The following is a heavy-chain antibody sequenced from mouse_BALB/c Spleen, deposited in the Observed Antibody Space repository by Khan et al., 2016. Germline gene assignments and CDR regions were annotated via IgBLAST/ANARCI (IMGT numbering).Heavy chain of an antibody. D-gene: IGHD4-1*01. CDR3: ARIAIWDGAF. J-gene: IGHJ3*01. V-gene: IGHV8-11*01. CDR1: GFSLNTYGIG. CDR2: IWWNGNN. Sequence: QVTLKESGPGILQPSQTLSLTCSFSGFSLNTYGIGVGWIRQPSGKGLEWLAHIWWNGNNSYNTALKSRLNISKDTSNNQLFLKIASVDTADTATYSCARIAIWDGAFWGQGTLVSVSS.